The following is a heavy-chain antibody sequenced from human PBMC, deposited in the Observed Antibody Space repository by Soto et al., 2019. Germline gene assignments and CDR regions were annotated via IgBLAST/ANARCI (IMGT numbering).Heavy chain of an antibody. CDR1: GGSISSTY. V-gene: IGHV4-59*12. CDR3: AREYTVTTGFDY. CDR2: IDYSGST. D-gene: IGHD4-17*01. Sequence: SETLSLTCSVSGGSISSTYWSWIRQPPGKGLEWIGYIDYSGSTNYNPSLRSRVTISVDTSKNQFSLKLSSVTAADTAVYYCAREYTVTTGFDYWGQGTLVTVSS. J-gene: IGHJ4*02.